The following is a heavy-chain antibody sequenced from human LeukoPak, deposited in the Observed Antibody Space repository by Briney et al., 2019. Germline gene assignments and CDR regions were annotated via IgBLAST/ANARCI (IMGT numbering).Heavy chain of an antibody. J-gene: IGHJ4*02. CDR3: AARGYYGSGSYYSDY. D-gene: IGHD3-10*01. Sequence: SETLSLTCTVSGGSISSYYWRWIRQPPGKGLEWIGYIYYSGSTNYNPSLKSRVTISVDRSKNQFSLQLSSVTAADTAVYYCAARGYYGSGSYYSDYWGQGTLVTVSS. V-gene: IGHV4-59*01. CDR2: IYYSGST. CDR1: GGSISSYY.